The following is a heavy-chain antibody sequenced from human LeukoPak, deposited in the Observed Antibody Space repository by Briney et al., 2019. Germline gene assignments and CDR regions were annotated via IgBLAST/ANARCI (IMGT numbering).Heavy chain of an antibody. J-gene: IGHJ4*02. CDR3: AKDVRGEAAAQDY. D-gene: IGHD6-13*01. V-gene: IGHV3-30*01. Sequence: GGSLRLSCAASGFTFSSYAMHWVRQAPGKGLEWVAVISYDGSNKYYADSVKGRFTISRDTSKNTLYLQMNSLRPEDTAVYYCAKDVRGEAAAQDYWGQGTLVTVSS. CDR1: GFTFSSYA. CDR2: ISYDGSNK.